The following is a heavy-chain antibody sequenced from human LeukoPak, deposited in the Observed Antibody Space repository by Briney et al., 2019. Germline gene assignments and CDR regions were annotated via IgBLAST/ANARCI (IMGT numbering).Heavy chain of an antibody. J-gene: IGHJ5*02. CDR3: ARASVGSSSWFNWFDP. CDR2: IKQDGSEK. V-gene: IGHV3-7*01. CDR1: GFTFSSYW. D-gene: IGHD6-13*01. Sequence: GGSLRLSCAASGFTFSSYWMSWVRQAPGKGLEWVANIKQDGSEKYYVDSVKGRFTTSRDNAKNSLYPQMNSLRAEDTAVYYCARASVGSSSWFNWFDPWGQGTLVTVSS.